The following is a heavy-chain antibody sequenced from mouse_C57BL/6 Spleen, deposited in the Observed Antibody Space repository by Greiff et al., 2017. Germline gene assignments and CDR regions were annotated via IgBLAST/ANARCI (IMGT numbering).Heavy chain of an antibody. J-gene: IGHJ2*01. CDR2: ISYDGSN. CDR3: ARDRDDYLPFDY. Sequence: EVKLVESGPGLVKPSQSLSLTCSVTGYSIPSGYYWNWIRQFPGNKLEWMGYISYDGSNNYNPSLKNRISITRDTSKNQFFLKLNSVTTEDTATYYCARDRDDYLPFDYWGQGTTLTVSS. D-gene: IGHD2-4*01. V-gene: IGHV3-6*01. CDR1: GYSIPSGYY.